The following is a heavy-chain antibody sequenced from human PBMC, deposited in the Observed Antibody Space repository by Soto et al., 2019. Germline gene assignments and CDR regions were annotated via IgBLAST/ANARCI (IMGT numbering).Heavy chain of an antibody. J-gene: IGHJ4*02. D-gene: IGHD6-19*01. V-gene: IGHV4-39*01. Sequence: QLQLQESGPGLVKPSETLSLICTVSGGSIASSLYYWGWVRQSPGKGLEWIESIYYSGSTHYNPSLKSRVTVSVDTSKNHFSLQLTSVTAADTAVYFCVSHRNYIVVSGSFFDYWSQGTLVTVSS. CDR2: IYYSGST. CDR3: VSHRNYIVVSGSFFDY. CDR1: GGSIASSLYY.